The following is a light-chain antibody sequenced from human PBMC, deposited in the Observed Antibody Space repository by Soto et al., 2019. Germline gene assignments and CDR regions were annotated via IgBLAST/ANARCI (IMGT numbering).Light chain of an antibody. CDR2: DAS. CDR1: QTISSW. Sequence: DIQMTQSPSTLSGSVGDRVTITCRASQTISSWLAWYQQKPGKAPKLLIYDASSLESGVPSRFSGSGSGTDFTLTISSLQPEDFATYYCQHLNTYPITFGPGTRLEIK. CDR3: QHLNTYPIT. J-gene: IGKJ5*01. V-gene: IGKV1-5*01.